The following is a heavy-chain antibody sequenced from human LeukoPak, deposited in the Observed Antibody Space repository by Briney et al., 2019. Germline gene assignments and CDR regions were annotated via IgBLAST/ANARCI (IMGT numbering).Heavy chain of an antibody. CDR3: ARLSPRYYDFWSGYYTSDAFDI. Sequence: SETLSLTCTVSGGSISSYYWSWIRQPPGKGLEWIGYIYTSGSTNYNPSLKSRVTISVDTSKSQFTLKLSSVTAADTAVYYCARLSPRYYDFWSGYYTSDAFDIWGQGTMVTVSS. CDR1: GGSISSYY. V-gene: IGHV4-4*09. CDR2: IYTSGST. D-gene: IGHD3-3*01. J-gene: IGHJ3*02.